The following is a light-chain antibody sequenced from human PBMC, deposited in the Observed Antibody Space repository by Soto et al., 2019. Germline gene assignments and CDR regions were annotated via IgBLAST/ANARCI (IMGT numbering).Light chain of an antibody. V-gene: IGKV3-20*01. CDR2: RGS. Sequence: EVVLTQSPGTLSLSPGERATLSCRASQSVDSDDLAWYQQKPGQAPRLLIFRGSFRATGVPDRFSGSQSGTAFTLTISGLEPADFAVYYCQQYGSSPLTFGGGTRV. CDR3: QQYGSSPLT. J-gene: IGKJ4*01. CDR1: QSVDSDD.